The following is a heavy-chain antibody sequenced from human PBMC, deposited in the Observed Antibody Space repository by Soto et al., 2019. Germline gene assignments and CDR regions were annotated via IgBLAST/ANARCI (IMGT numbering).Heavy chain of an antibody. V-gene: IGHV3-23*01. CDR1: GFTFSSYA. J-gene: IGHJ6*02. CDR3: AKTWNYLYYYYGMDV. Sequence: EVQLLESGGGLVQPGGSLRLSCAASGFTFSSYAMSWVRQAPGKGLEWVSAISGSGGSTYYADSVRGRFTISRDNSKNTLYLQMNSLRAEDTAVYYCAKTWNYLYYYYGMDVWGQGTTVTVSS. CDR2: ISGSGGST. D-gene: IGHD1-7*01.